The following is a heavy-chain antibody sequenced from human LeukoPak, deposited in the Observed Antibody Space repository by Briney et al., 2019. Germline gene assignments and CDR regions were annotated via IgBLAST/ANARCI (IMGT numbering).Heavy chain of an antibody. V-gene: IGHV4-34*01. J-gene: IGHJ4*02. CDR2: INHSGST. CDR1: GGPFSGYY. CDR3: ARGPQYDILTGYYLDY. Sequence: PSETLSLTCAVYGGPFSGYYWSWIRQPPGKGLEWIGEINHSGSTNYNPSLKSRVTISVDTSKNKFSLKLSSVTAADTAVYYCARGPQYDILTGYYLDYWGQGTLVTVSS. D-gene: IGHD3-9*01.